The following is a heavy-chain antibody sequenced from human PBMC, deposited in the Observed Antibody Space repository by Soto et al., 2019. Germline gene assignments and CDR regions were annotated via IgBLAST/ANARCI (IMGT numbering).Heavy chain of an antibody. Sequence: PGESLKISCXGSGYNFTNYLIGWVRQMPGKGLEWMGIIYPGDSDTTYSPSFQGQVTISADKSITTAYLQWNSLKASDTAMYYCARRSRSLLSFDYWGQGTLVTVSS. V-gene: IGHV5-51*01. CDR1: GYNFTNYL. CDR2: IYPGDSDT. CDR3: ARRSRSLLSFDY. D-gene: IGHD3-16*02. J-gene: IGHJ4*02.